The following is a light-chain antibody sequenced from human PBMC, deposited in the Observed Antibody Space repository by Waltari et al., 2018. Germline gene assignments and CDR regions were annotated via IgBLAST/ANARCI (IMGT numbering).Light chain of an antibody. Sequence: QSVLTQPPSVSGAPGQRVTISCIGSSSNIGAGYNVHWYQQLPGTAPKVLIYRDINRPSGVPDRFSGSKSGTSASLAITGLQADGEADYYCQSYDSRLSHVVFGGGTKLTVL. CDR1: SSNIGAGYN. J-gene: IGLJ2*01. V-gene: IGLV1-40*01. CDR3: QSYDSRLSHVV. CDR2: RDI.